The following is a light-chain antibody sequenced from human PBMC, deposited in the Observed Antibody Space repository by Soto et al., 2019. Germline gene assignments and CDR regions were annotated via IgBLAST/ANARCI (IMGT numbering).Light chain of an antibody. J-gene: IGKJ1*01. CDR2: GAS. CDR3: QQYGTFPRT. Sequence: EIVLTQSPGSLSLSPGERATLSGRASQSVRSSYLAWYQHKPGQAPSLLIYGASSRATGVPDRFSGSGSETDFTLTISRLEPEDFAVYYCQQYGTFPRTFGQGTKVEIK. CDR1: QSVRSSY. V-gene: IGKV3-20*01.